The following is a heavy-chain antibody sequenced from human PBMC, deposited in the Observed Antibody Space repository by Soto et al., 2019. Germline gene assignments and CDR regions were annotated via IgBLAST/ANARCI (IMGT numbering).Heavy chain of an antibody. Sequence: EVQLVESGGGLVQPGGSLRLSCAASGFTFSSSWMNWVRQAPGKGLEWVAGIKEDGSEKYYVDIVKGRFTISRDNVENSLYLQMNSLRGEDSAVYFCARDRGYGSYDYWGLGTLVTVSS. D-gene: IGHD5-18*01. CDR2: IKEDGSEK. J-gene: IGHJ4*02. CDR3: ARDRGYGSYDY. CDR1: GFTFSSSW. V-gene: IGHV3-7*01.